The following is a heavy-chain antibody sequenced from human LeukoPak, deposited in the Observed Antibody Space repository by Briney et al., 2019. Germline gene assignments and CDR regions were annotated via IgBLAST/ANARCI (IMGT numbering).Heavy chain of an antibody. V-gene: IGHV3-30*02. CDR3: AKDHGAGTWDYFDY. CDR1: RFTFSSYG. CDR2: IRNDESNK. J-gene: IGHJ4*02. D-gene: IGHD6-19*01. Sequence: PGGSLRLSCAASRFTFSSYGMHWVRQAPGKGLEWVAFIRNDESNKYYAESVKGRFTISRDNSKNTLYLQMNSLRAEDTAVYYCAKDHGAGTWDYFDYWGQGTLVTVSS.